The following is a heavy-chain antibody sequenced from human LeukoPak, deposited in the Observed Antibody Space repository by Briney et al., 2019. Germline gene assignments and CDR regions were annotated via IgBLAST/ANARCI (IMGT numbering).Heavy chain of an antibody. J-gene: IGHJ4*02. CDR3: ARRGPSHYFDY. V-gene: IGHV4-39*01. D-gene: IGHD3-16*01. Sequence: SETLSLTCTVSGGSISSSSYYWGWIRQPPGKGLEWIGSIYYSGSTYYNPSLKSRVTISVDTSKNQFSLKLSSVTAADTAVYYCARRGPSHYFDYWGQGTLVTVSS. CDR2: IYYSGST. CDR1: GGSISSSSYY.